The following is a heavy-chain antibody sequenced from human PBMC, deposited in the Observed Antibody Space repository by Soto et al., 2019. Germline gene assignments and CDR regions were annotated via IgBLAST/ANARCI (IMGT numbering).Heavy chain of an antibody. J-gene: IGHJ6*03. CDR2: INPNSGGT. CDR3: ARDLGGDFAYYYMDV. D-gene: IGHD2-21*01. V-gene: IGHV1-2*04. CDR1: GYTFTGYY. Sequence: GASVKVSCQASGYTFTGYYMHWVRQAPGQGLEWMGWINPNSGGTNYAQKFQGWVTMTRDTSISTAYMELSRLRSDDTAVYYCARDLGGDFAYYYMDVWGKGTTVTVSS.